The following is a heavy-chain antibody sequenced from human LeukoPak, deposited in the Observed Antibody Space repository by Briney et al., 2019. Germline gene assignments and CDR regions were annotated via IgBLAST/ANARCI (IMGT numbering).Heavy chain of an antibody. CDR1: GFTFSSYG. D-gene: IGHD3-10*01. J-gene: IGHJ6*02. V-gene: IGHV3-30*03. Sequence: GGSLRLSCAASGFTFSSYGMHWVRQAPGKGLEWVAVISYDGSNKYYADSVKGRFTISRDNSKNTLYLQMNSLRAEDTAVYYCARDLGKWFGELLYYYYYYGMDVWGQGTTVTVSS. CDR2: ISYDGSNK. CDR3: ARDLGKWFGELLYYYYYYGMDV.